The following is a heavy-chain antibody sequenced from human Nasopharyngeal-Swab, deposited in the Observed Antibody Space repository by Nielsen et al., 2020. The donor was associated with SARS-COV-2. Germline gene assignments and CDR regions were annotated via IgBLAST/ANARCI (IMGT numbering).Heavy chain of an antibody. V-gene: IGHV3-21*01. CDR3: ASDPYYDTSDDAFDI. D-gene: IGHD3-22*01. J-gene: IGHJ3*02. CDR2: ISSSSSYI. Sequence: WIRQPPGKGLEWVSSISSSSSYIYYADSVKGRFTISRDNAKNSLYLQMNSLRAEGTAVYYCASDPYYDTSDDAFDIWGQGTRVTVSS.